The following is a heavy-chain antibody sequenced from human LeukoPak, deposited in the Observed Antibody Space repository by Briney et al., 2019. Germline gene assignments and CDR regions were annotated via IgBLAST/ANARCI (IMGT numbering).Heavy chain of an antibody. CDR1: GFTFSSYA. Sequence: PGASLRLSCAASGFTFSSYAMSWVRQAPGKGLEGVSAISGSGGSTYYADSVKGRFTISRDNSKNTLYLQMNSLRAEDTAVYYWAKGWRVTATPSHFDYWGQGTLVTVSS. D-gene: IGHD2-21*02. CDR2: ISGSGGST. J-gene: IGHJ4*02. CDR3: AKGWRVTATPSHFDY. V-gene: IGHV3-23*01.